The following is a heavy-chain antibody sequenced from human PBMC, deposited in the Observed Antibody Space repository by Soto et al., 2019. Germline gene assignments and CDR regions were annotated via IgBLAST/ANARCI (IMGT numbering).Heavy chain of an antibody. D-gene: IGHD3-10*01. CDR1: GGSISSSSYY. V-gene: IGHV4-39*01. CDR2: IYYSGST. CDR3: ATKMVRGVNSLSRFDP. J-gene: IGHJ5*02. Sequence: TSETLSLTCTVSGGSISSSSYYWGWIRQPPGKGLEWIGSIYYSGSTYYNPSLKSRVTISVDTSKNQFSLKLSSVTAADTAVYYCATKMVRGVNSLSRFDPWGQGTLVTVSS.